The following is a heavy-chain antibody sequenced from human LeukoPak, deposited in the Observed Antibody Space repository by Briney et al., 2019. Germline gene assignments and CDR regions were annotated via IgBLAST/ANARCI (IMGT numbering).Heavy chain of an antibody. J-gene: IGHJ5*02. CDR3: ARGGVGTIFGVVILRPGVFAP. V-gene: IGHV4-34*01. Sequence: PSETLSLTCAVYGGSFSGYYWSWIRQPPGKGLEWIGEINHSGSTNYNPSLESRVTISVDTSKHQFSLKLSSVTAADTAVYYCARGGVGTIFGVVILRPGVFAPWGQGPLVTVSS. CDR2: INHSGST. CDR1: GGSFSGYY. D-gene: IGHD3-3*01.